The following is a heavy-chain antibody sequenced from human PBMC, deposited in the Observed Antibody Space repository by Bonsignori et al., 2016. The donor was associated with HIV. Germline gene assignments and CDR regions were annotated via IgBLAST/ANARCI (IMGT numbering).Heavy chain of an antibody. D-gene: IGHD4-23*01. J-gene: IGHJ3*02. CDR3: AREAVVNHDAFDI. Sequence: WIRQPPGKGLEWIGYIYYSGSTNYNPSLKSRVTISVDTSKNQFSLKLSSVTAADTAVYYCAREAVVNHDAFDIWGQGTMVTVSS. V-gene: IGHV4-59*01. CDR2: IYYSGST.